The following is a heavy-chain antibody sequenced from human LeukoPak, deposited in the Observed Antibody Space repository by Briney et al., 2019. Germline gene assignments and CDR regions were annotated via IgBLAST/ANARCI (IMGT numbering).Heavy chain of an antibody. CDR3: ARVRVDYYDSSGYEDY. CDR1: GGSISSSSYY. CDR2: IYYSGST. D-gene: IGHD3-22*01. Sequence: SETLSLTCTVSGGSISSSSYYWGWIRQPPGKGLEWIGSIYYSGSTYYNPSLKSRVTISVDTSKNQFSLKLSSVTAADTAVYYCARVRVDYYDSSGYEDYWGQGTLVTVSS. V-gene: IGHV4-39*07. J-gene: IGHJ4*02.